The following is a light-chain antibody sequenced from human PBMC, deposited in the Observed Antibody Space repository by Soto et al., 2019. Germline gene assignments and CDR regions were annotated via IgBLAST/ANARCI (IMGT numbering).Light chain of an antibody. Sequence: EIVLTQSPGTLSLSPGERATLSCRASQSVSSSYLAWYQQKPGQAPRLLIYGASSRATGIPDRFSGSGSGTDFTLTISRLEPEDCAVYYCQQYGSSPPITFGPGTKVDI. CDR1: QSVSSSY. V-gene: IGKV3-20*01. CDR2: GAS. J-gene: IGKJ3*01. CDR3: QQYGSSPPIT.